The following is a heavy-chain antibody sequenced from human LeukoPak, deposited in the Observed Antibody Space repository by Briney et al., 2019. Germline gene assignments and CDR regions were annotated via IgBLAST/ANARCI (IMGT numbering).Heavy chain of an antibody. V-gene: IGHV3-33*08. J-gene: IGHJ4*02. CDR2: IWYDGSNK. Sequence: GGSLRLSCAVSGITLSNYGMSWVRQAPGKGLEWVAVIWYDGSNKYYADSVKGRFTISRDNSKNTLYLQLNSLRAEDTAVYYCARGPVVPAASLLFDYWGQGTLVTVSS. CDR1: GITLSNYG. D-gene: IGHD2-2*01. CDR3: ARGPVVPAASLLFDY.